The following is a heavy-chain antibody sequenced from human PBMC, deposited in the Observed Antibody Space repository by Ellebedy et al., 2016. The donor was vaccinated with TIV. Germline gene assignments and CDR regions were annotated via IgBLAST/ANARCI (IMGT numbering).Heavy chain of an antibody. CDR2: INGGGGTT. CDR3: ARRSTDFAFDS. Sequence: GESLKISCAASGFTVTIYAMSWVRQAPGKGLEWVSAINGGGGTTYYADSVKGRFTISGDNSKNVLYLQMNSLRAEDTAVYFCARRSTDFAFDSWGQGTLVTVSS. J-gene: IGHJ4*02. V-gene: IGHV3-23*01. D-gene: IGHD3/OR15-3a*01. CDR1: GFTVTIYA.